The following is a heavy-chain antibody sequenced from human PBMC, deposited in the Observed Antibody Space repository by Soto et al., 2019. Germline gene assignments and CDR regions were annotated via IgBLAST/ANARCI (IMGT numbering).Heavy chain of an antibody. V-gene: IGHV1-69*12. J-gene: IGHJ2*01. Sequence: QVQLVQSGAEVKKPGSSVKVSCKASGGTFSNYPISWVRQAPGQGLEWMGGIIPIFGTVNYAQKFKGRVTITAEESTSTAYMELSSLTSEDTAVYYCARGNHRWLQLWYFDLWGRGTLVTVSS. CDR3: ARGNHRWLQLWYFDL. D-gene: IGHD5-12*01. CDR2: IIPIFGTV. CDR1: GGTFSNYP.